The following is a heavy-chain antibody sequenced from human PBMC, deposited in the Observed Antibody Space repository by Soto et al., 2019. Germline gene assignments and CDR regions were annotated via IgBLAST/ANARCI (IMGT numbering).Heavy chain of an antibody. J-gene: IGHJ6*02. CDR1: GFTFSSYG. CDR2: ISYDGSNK. V-gene: IGHV3-30*18. D-gene: IGHD5-12*01. Sequence: GGSLRLSCAASGFTFSSYGMHWVRQAPGKGLEWVAVISYDGSNKYYADSVKGRFTISRDNSKNTLYLQMNSLRAEDTAEYYCAKDEGRDGYNYYYYYYGMDVWGQGTTVTVSS. CDR3: AKDEGRDGYNYYYYYYGMDV.